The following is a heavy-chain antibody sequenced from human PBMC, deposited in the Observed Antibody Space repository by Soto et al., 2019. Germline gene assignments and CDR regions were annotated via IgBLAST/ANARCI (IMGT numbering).Heavy chain of an antibody. Sequence: SETLSPTCTVSGGSISSGDYYWSWIRQPPGKGLEWIGYIYYSGSTYYNPSLKSRVTISVDTSKNQFSLKLSSVTAADTAVYYCARGYYDFWSGTFNWFDPWGQGTLVTVSS. CDR3: ARGYYDFWSGTFNWFDP. CDR2: IYYSGST. CDR1: GGSISSGDYY. D-gene: IGHD3-3*01. V-gene: IGHV4-30-4*01. J-gene: IGHJ5*02.